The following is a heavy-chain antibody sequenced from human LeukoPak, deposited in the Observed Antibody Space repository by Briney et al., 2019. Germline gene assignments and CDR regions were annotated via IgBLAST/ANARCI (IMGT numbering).Heavy chain of an antibody. J-gene: IGHJ4*02. CDR3: GGYGSGSYYQFEI. D-gene: IGHD3-10*01. CDR1: GYTFTRYY. CDR2: INPSGGST. Sequence: ASVKVSCKASGYTFTRYYMHWVRQAPGQGLEWMGIINPSGGSTNYAQKFQGRVTMTRDMSTSTVYMELSSLRSEDTAVYYCGGYGSGSYYQFEIWGQGTLVTVSS. V-gene: IGHV1-46*03.